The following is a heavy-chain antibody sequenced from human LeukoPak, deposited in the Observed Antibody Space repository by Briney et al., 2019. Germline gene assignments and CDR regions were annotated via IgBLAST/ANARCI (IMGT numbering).Heavy chain of an antibody. J-gene: IGHJ4*02. CDR2: ISWDGGST. D-gene: IGHD1-26*01. V-gene: IGHV3-43D*03. Sequence: PGGSLRLSCAASGFTFSNYAMHWVRQAPGKGLEWVSLISWDGGSTYYADSVKGRFTFSRDNSKNSLYLQMNSLRAEDAALYYCAKASGTYLYYFDYWGQGTLVTVSS. CDR3: AKASGTYLYYFDY. CDR1: GFTFSNYA.